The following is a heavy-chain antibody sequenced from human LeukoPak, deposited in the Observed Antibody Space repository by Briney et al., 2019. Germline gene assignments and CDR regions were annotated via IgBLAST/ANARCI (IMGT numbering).Heavy chain of an antibody. CDR3: ARGGMDSSGYPYFDY. CDR2: INPNSGGT. V-gene: IGHV1-2*06. J-gene: IGHJ4*02. D-gene: IGHD3-22*01. CDR1: GYTFTGYY. Sequence: ASVKVSCKASGYTFTGYYMHWVRQAPGRGLEWMGRINPNSGGTNYAQKFQGRVTMTRDTSISTAYMELSRLRSDDTAVYYCARGGMDSSGYPYFDYWGQGTLVTVSS.